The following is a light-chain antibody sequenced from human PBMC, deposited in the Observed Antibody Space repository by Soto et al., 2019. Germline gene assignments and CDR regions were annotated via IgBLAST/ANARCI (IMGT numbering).Light chain of an antibody. CDR1: QSVSSSY. CDR3: NT. CDR2: GAS. V-gene: IGKV3D-7*01. J-gene: IGKJ1*01. Sequence: PGERVTLSCRASQSVSSSYLTWYQQKPGQAPRLLIYGASTRATSIPARFSGSGSGTDFTLTISSLQPEDFAVYFGNTFGQGTKVEIK.